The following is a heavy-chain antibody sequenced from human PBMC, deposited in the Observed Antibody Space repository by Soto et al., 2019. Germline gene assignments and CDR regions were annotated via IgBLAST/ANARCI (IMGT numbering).Heavy chain of an antibody. J-gene: IGHJ4*02. Sequence: GASVKVSCKASGGTFSSYAISWVRQAPGQGLEWMGGIIPIFGTANYAQKFQGRVTITADESTSTAYMELSSLRSEDTAVYYCASYGVYRGYYYFDYWGQGTLVTVSS. CDR2: IIPIFGTA. V-gene: IGHV1-69*13. D-gene: IGHD2-8*01. CDR3: ASYGVYRGYYYFDY. CDR1: GGTFSSYA.